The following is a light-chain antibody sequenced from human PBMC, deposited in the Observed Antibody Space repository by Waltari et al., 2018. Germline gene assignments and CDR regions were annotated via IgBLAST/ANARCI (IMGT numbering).Light chain of an antibody. CDR1: QGISSN. CDR3: QQLNSYPIT. CDR2: AAS. J-gene: IGKJ5*01. Sequence: IQLTQSPSSLSASVGDRVTITCRASQGISSNLAWYQQKPGKAPKLLISAASTLQSGVPLGFSGSGSGTDFTLTISSLQPEDFATYYCQQLNSYPITFGQRTRLEIK. V-gene: IGKV1-9*01.